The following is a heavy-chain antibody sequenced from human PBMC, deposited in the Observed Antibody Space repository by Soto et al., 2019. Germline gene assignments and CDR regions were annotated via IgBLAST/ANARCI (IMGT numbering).Heavy chain of an antibody. J-gene: IGHJ6*02. V-gene: IGHV1-18*01. CDR3: AMVDVYVTPSPQDV. D-gene: IGHD3-16*01. Sequence: QVQLVQSGAEVKNPGASVKVSCKTSGYTFTSYGIGWARQAPGQGLEWMGWINTYNGNTNYAQNLQGRGTLTTDTAASTAYRELRSLRSNDAAIYDCAMVDVYVTPSPQDVWGQGTTVTVSS. CDR2: INTYNGNT. CDR1: GYTFTSYG.